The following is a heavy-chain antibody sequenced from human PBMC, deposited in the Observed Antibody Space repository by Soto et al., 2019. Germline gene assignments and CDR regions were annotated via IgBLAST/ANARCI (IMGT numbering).Heavy chain of an antibody. CDR1: GDTFNFYT. CDR3: ATSFGSGYRAFDY. J-gene: IGHJ4*02. Sequence: QVQLVQSGAEVKKPGSSLRVSCKASGDTFNFYTINWVRQAPGLGLEWLGRIIPYLSVSNYAQKFQGRVTITADKSTNPAYMEVRSLRSEATAMYSCATSFGSGYRAFDYWGQGALVTVSS. V-gene: IGHV1-69*02. CDR2: IIPYLSVS. D-gene: IGHD3-10*01.